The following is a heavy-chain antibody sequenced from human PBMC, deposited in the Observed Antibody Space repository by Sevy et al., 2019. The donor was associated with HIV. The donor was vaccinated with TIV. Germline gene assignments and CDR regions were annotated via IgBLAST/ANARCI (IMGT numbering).Heavy chain of an antibody. D-gene: IGHD3-22*01. V-gene: IGHV3-23*01. CDR2: ISGSGDNT. CDR1: GFTFSSYV. CDR3: AKDLYYDNSLFDY. J-gene: IGHJ4*02. Sequence: GGSLRLSCVASGFTFSSYVMSWVRQAPGKGLEYVAGISGSGDNTYYADSVKGRLTISRDNSKNTLFLQMNSLRAEDTAMYYCAKDLYYDNSLFDYWGQGILVTVSS.